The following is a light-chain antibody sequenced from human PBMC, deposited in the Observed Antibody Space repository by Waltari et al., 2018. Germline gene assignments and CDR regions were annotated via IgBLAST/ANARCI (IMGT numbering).Light chain of an antibody. V-gene: IGKV3-15*01. CDR2: SAS. CDR1: QTVGSN. CDR3: QQYNDWPQT. Sequence: EIVMTQSPATLSVSSGERATLSCRASQTVGSNLAWYQQKPGQAPRLLIYSASTKDTGIPPRFSGLGSGTEFTLTISSLQSEDFAVYYCQQYNDWPQTFGQGTKVEIK. J-gene: IGKJ1*01.